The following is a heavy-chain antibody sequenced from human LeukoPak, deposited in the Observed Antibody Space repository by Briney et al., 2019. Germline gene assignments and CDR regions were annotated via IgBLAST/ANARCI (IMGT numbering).Heavy chain of an antibody. Sequence: PSETLSLTCAVYGGSFSGYYWSWIRQPPGKGLEWIGRFYTSGSTNYNPSLKSRVTMSVDTSKNQFSLKLSSVTAADTAVYYCARDPGDYWYFDLWGRGTLVTVSS. V-gene: IGHV4-4*07. CDR2: FYTSGST. CDR3: ARDPGDYWYFDL. CDR1: GGSFSGYY. D-gene: IGHD2-21*01. J-gene: IGHJ2*01.